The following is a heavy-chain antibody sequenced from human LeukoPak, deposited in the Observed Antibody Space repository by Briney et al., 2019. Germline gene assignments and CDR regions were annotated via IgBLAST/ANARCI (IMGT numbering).Heavy chain of an antibody. CDR2: IYNSGST. J-gene: IGHJ5*02. Sequence: SETLSLTCAVYGGSFSSYYWSWIRQPPGKGLEWIGYIYNSGSTNYNPSLKSRVTISVDTSKNQFSPKLSSVTAADTAVYYCARDSAYTVTINWFDPWGQGTLVTVSS. D-gene: IGHD4-17*01. V-gene: IGHV4-59*12. CDR1: GGSFSSYY. CDR3: ARDSAYTVTINWFDP.